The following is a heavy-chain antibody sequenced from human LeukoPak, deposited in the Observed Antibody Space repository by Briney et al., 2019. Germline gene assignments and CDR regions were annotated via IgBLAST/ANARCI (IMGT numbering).Heavy chain of an antibody. CDR3: ARTLPRITMVRGVIGGYYMDV. CDR2: INPNSGGT. J-gene: IGHJ6*03. V-gene: IGHV1-2*02. CDR1: GYTFTGYY. Sequence: ASVKVSCKASGYTFTGYYMHWVRQAPGQGLEWMGWINPNSGGTNYAQKFQGRVTMTRDTSISTAYMELSRLRSDDTAVYYCARTLPRITMVRGVIGGYYMDVRGKGTTVTVSS. D-gene: IGHD3-10*01.